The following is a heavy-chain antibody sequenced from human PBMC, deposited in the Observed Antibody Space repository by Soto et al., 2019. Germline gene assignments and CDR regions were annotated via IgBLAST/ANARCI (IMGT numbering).Heavy chain of an antibody. J-gene: IGHJ4*02. CDR1: GGSISSGGYS. Sequence: SETLSLTCAVSGGSISSGGYSWSWIRQPPGTGLEWIGYIYHSGSTYYNPSLKSRVTISVDRSKNQFSLKLSSVTAADTAVYYCARGMEGYFDYWGQGTLVTVSS. CDR3: ARGMEGYFDY. CDR2: IYHSGST. D-gene: IGHD2-8*01. V-gene: IGHV4-30-2*01.